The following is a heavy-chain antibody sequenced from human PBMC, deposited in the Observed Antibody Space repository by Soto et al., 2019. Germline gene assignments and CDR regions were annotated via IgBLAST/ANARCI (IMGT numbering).Heavy chain of an antibody. CDR1: GFTFTTNA. CDR2: ISGSGGST. J-gene: IGHJ4*02. V-gene: IGHV3-23*01. D-gene: IGHD3-10*01. Sequence: HPGGSLRLSCAASGFTFTTNAMSWVRQAPGKGLEWVSAISGSGGSTYYVDSVKGRFTISRDNSKNTLYLQMNSLRAEDTAVYYCAKSLRGIIIDFDYWSQGTQVTVSS. CDR3: AKSLRGIIIDFDY.